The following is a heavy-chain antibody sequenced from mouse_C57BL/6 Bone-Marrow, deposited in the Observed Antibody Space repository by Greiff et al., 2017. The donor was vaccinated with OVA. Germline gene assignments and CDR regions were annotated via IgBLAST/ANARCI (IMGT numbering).Heavy chain of an antibody. Sequence: EVKVVESGGGLVQSGRSLRLSCATSGFTFSDFYMEWVRQAPGKGLEWIAASRNKANDYTTEYSASVKGRFIVSRDTSQSILYLQMNALRAEDTAIYYCARDGGYEGAMDYWGQGTSVTVSS. D-gene: IGHD2-3*01. CDR1: GFTFSDFY. CDR2: SRNKANDYTT. J-gene: IGHJ4*01. CDR3: ARDGGYEGAMDY. V-gene: IGHV7-1*01.